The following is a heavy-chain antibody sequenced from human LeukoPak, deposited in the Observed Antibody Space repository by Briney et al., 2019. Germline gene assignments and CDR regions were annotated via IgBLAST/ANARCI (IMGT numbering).Heavy chain of an antibody. CDR1: GFTFSSYA. CDR3: AKDLITGGNYAWFDP. Sequence: GVLRLSCAASGFTFSSYAMSWVRQTPGKGLEWVSSISISGGSTYFTDSVKGRFTISRDSSKNTLHLQMNSLRAEDTAIYYCAKDLITGGNYAWFDPWGQGTLVTVSS. D-gene: IGHD4-23*01. V-gene: IGHV3-23*01. J-gene: IGHJ5*02. CDR2: ISISGGST.